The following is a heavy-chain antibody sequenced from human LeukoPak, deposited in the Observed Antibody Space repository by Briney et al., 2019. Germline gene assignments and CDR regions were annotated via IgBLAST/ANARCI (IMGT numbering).Heavy chain of an antibody. CDR1: GFIFNTYV. CDR2: VRYDGSNK. Sequence: GGSLRLSCAASGFIFNTYVIHWVRQAPGKGLEWVGFVRYDGSNKYYADSVKGRFTISRDNSKNTLYLHMDSLRTEDTAIYFCAKALSIYDFWSPCDSWGQGTLVTVSS. CDR3: AKALSIYDFWSPCDS. J-gene: IGHJ4*02. D-gene: IGHD3-3*01. V-gene: IGHV3-30*02.